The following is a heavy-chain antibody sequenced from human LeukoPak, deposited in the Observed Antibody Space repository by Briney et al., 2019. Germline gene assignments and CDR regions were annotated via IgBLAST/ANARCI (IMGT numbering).Heavy chain of an antibody. CDR2: ISYDGSYK. V-gene: IGHV3-30*04. D-gene: IGHD1-7*01. J-gene: IGHJ4*02. CDR1: GFTFSSHA. Sequence: GRSLRLSCAASGFTFSSHAMHWVRQAPGKGLEWVAVISYDGSYKYYADSVKGRFTISRDNSKNTLYLQMNSLRPEDTAVYYCARDPTNWNYVHYFDYWGQGTLVTVSS. CDR3: ARDPTNWNYVHYFDY.